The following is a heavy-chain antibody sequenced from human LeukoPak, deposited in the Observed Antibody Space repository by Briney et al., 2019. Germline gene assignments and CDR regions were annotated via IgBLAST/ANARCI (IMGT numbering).Heavy chain of an antibody. V-gene: IGHV1-2*02. CDR1: GYTFTGYY. CDR3: ARGDNYDILTGYQTPSHLSDY. J-gene: IGHJ4*02. Sequence: ASVKVSCKASGYTFTGYYVHWVRQAPGQGLKWMGWTNPNSGDTNFAQKFQGRVTMTRDTSISTAYMELSRLRSDDTAVYYCARGDNYDILTGYQTPSHLSDYWGQGTLVTVSS. CDR2: TNPNSGDT. D-gene: IGHD3-9*01.